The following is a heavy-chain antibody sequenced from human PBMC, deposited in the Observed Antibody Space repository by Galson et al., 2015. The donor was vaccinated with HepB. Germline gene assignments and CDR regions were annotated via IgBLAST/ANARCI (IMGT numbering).Heavy chain of an antibody. CDR1: GFTFDDYG. J-gene: IGHJ3*02. Sequence: SLRLSCAASGFTFDDYGMSWVRQAPGKGLEWVSGINWDGGSTGYADSVKGRFTISRDNAKNSLYLQMNSLRAEDTALYHCARGSGSYSSSVFDIWGQGTMVTVSS. CDR2: INWDGGST. V-gene: IGHV3-20*01. D-gene: IGHD1-26*01. CDR3: ARGSGSYSSSVFDI.